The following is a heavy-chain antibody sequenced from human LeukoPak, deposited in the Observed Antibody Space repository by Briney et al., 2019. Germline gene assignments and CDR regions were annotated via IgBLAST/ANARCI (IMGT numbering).Heavy chain of an antibody. CDR1: GGSISSSSYY. Sequence: PSETLSLTCTVSGGSISSSSYYWGWIRQPPGKGLEWIGSIYYSGSTYYNPSLKSRVTISVDTSKNQFSLKLSSVTAADTAVYYCASILKWEGQNMDVWGKGTTVTVSS. CDR2: IYYSGST. V-gene: IGHV4-39*01. CDR3: ASILKWEGQNMDV. J-gene: IGHJ6*03. D-gene: IGHD1-26*01.